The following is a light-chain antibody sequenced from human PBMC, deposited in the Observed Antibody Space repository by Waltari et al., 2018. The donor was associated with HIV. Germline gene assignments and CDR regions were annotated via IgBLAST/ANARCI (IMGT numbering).Light chain of an antibody. CDR1: QSVLYSSNNKNY. CDR2: WAS. J-gene: IGKJ4*01. CDR3: QQYYSTPLT. V-gene: IGKV4-1*01. Sequence: DIVMTQSPDSLAESLGERATINCKSSQSVLYSSNNKNYLAWYQQKPGQTPKLLISWASTRESGVPDRFSGSGSGTDFTLTISSLQAEDVAVYYCQQYYSTPLTFGGGTKVEIE.